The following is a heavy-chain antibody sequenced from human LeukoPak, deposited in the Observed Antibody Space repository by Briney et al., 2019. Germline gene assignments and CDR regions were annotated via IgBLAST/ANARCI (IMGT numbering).Heavy chain of an antibody. Sequence: PGGSLSLSCAASGFTISTYYMSWVRQAPGKGLEWVSVMYTGGSTYYADSVKGRFTISRDNAKNSLYLQMNSLRAEDTAVYYCAREPRTMIIPERYFDYWGQGTLVTVSS. CDR3: AREPRTMIIPERYFDY. CDR1: GFTISTYY. J-gene: IGHJ4*02. D-gene: IGHD3-22*01. CDR2: MYTGGST. V-gene: IGHV3-53*01.